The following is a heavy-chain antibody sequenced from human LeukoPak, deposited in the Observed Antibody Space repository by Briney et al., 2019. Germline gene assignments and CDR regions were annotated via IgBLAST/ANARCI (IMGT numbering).Heavy chain of an antibody. CDR2: IYYSGST. J-gene: IGHJ4*02. V-gene: IGHV4-39*07. Sequence: SETLSLTCTVSGGSISSSSYYWGWVRQPPGKGLEWIGSIYYSGSTYYNPSLKSRVTISVDTSKNQFSLKLSSVTAADTAVYYCARDRARHGDWNYIDYWGQGTLVTVSS. D-gene: IGHD1-7*01. CDR1: GGSISSSSYY. CDR3: ARDRARHGDWNYIDY.